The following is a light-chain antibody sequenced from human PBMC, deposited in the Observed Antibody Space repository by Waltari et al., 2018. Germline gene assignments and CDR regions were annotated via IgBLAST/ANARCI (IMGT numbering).Light chain of an antibody. J-gene: IGLJ2*01. CDR2: DVS. Sequence: QSALTQPASVSGSPGQSVTIFCTGPSNDVGGYNSVSGYQEHPVQAPRVIIYDVSDPPSGVSDRFSGSKSGNTASLTISGLQAEDEADYYCSSQSSNNVVLFGGGTKLTVL. CDR3: SSQSSNNVVL. V-gene: IGLV2-14*01. CDR1: SNDVGGYNS.